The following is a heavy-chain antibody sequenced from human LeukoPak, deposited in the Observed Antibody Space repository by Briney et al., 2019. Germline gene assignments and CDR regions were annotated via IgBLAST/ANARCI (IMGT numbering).Heavy chain of an antibody. CDR3: AKGIIDNWNYLVVYFDY. Sequence: ASVKVSCKASGYTFTGYYMHWVRQAPGQGLEWMGWINPNSGGTNYAQKFQGRVTMTRDTSISTAYMELSRLRSDDTAVYYCAKGIIDNWNYLVVYFDYWGQGTLVTVSS. CDR2: INPNSGGT. CDR1: GYTFTGYY. V-gene: IGHV1-2*02. J-gene: IGHJ4*02. D-gene: IGHD1-7*01.